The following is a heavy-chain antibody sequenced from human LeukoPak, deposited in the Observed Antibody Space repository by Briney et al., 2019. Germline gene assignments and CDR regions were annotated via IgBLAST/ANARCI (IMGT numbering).Heavy chain of an antibody. CDR1: GYTFTSYG. CDR2: ISAYNGNT. J-gene: IGHJ3*02. Sequence: ASVKVSCKASGYTFTSYGISWVRQAPGQGLEWMGWISAYNGNTNYAQKLQGRATMTTDTSTSTAYMELRSLRSNDTAVYYCAREGVVRYAFDIWGQGTMVTVSS. V-gene: IGHV1-18*01. D-gene: IGHD2-15*01. CDR3: AREGVVRYAFDI.